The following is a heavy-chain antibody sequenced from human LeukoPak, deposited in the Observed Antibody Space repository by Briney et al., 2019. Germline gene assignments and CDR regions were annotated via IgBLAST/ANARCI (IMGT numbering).Heavy chain of an antibody. D-gene: IGHD5-18*01. J-gene: IGHJ4*02. CDR1: GYTFTGYY. CDR3: ASRSGRQIWYFSAGEFDY. V-gene: IGHV1-2*02. CDR2: INPHSGGT. Sequence: GASVKVSCKASGYTFTGYYMHWVRQAPGQGLGWMGWINPHSGGTNYAQKFQGRVTMTMNTSISKAYMELSRLRSDDTAVYSCASRSGRQIWYFSAGEFDYWGQGTLVTVSS.